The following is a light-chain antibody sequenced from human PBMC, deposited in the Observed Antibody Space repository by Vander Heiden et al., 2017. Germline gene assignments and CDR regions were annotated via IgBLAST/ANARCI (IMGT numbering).Light chain of an antibody. J-gene: IGLJ2*01. V-gene: IGLV2-14*01. Sequence: QSALTQPASVSGSPGQSITIPCTGTSSDVGSYNYVSWYQQHPGKAPKLMIYEVNKRPSGISSRFSGSKSGNTASLTISGLQAEDEADYYCSSYAGSSDLVFGGGTKVTVL. CDR3: SSYAGSSDLV. CDR1: SSDVGSYNY. CDR2: EVN.